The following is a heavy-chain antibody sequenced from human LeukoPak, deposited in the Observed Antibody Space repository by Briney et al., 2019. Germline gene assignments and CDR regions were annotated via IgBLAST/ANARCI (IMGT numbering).Heavy chain of an antibody. D-gene: IGHD4-11*01. V-gene: IGHV3-23*01. CDR3: AKVERNSPGLFGY. CDR2: ISGSGGST. Sequence: GRSLRLSCAASGFTFSSYAMSWVRQAPGKGLEWVSAISGSGGSTYYADSVKGRFTISRDNSKNTLYLQMNSLRAEDTAVYYCAKVERNSPGLFGYWGQGTLVTVPP. CDR1: GFTFSSYA. J-gene: IGHJ4*02.